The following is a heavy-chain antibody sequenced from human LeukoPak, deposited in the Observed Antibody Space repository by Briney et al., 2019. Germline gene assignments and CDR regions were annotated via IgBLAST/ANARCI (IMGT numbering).Heavy chain of an antibody. CDR3: ARVVVVVPVAILQSFDY. D-gene: IGHD2-2*01. Sequence: GGSLRLSCAASGFTFSDYYMSWIRQAPGKGLEWVSYISSSGSTIYYADSVKGRFTISRDNAKNSLYLQMNSLRAEDTAVYYCARVVVVVPVAILQSFDYWGQGTLVTVSS. CDR1: GFTFSDYY. J-gene: IGHJ4*02. CDR2: ISSSGSTI. V-gene: IGHV3-11*01.